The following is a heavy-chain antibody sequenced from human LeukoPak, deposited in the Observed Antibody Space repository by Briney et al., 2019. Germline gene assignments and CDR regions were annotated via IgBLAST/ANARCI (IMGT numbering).Heavy chain of an antibody. V-gene: IGHV1-18*01. D-gene: IGHD3-22*01. Sequence: ASVKVSCKASGYTFTSYGISWGRQAPGQGLEWMGWISAYNGNTNYAQKLQGRVTMTTDTSTSTAYMELRSLRSDDTAIYYCARDSPYYYDSSGYLAPADYWGQGTLVTVSS. CDR1: GYTFTSYG. CDR3: ARDSPYYYDSSGYLAPADY. J-gene: IGHJ4*02. CDR2: ISAYNGNT.